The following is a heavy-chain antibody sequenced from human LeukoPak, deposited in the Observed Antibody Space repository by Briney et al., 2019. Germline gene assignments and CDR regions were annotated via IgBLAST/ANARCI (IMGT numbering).Heavy chain of an antibody. J-gene: IGHJ3*02. D-gene: IGHD1-26*01. CDR2: TNSDGSST. CDR3: ARDSIVGATNADAFDI. Sequence: HPGGSLRLSCAASGFTFSSYWMHWVRQAPGKGLVWVSRTNSDGSSTSYADSVKGRFTISRDNAKNTLYLQMNSLRAEDTAVYYCARDSIVGATNADAFDIWGQGTMVTVSS. CDR1: GFTFSSYW. V-gene: IGHV3-74*01.